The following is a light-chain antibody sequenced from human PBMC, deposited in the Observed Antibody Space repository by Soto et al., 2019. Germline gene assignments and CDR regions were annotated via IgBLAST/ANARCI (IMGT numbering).Light chain of an antibody. CDR3: QYYNDYCWT. CDR1: QTISSW. Sequence: DIPLTQSPSTLSASVGDRVTITCRASQTISSWLAWYQQKPGKAPNLLIYETSNLESGVPSRFSGSGSGTEFTLTISSLQPDDFATNYCQYYNDYCWTFGQGIKVEIK. V-gene: IGKV1-5*03. CDR2: ETS. J-gene: IGKJ1*01.